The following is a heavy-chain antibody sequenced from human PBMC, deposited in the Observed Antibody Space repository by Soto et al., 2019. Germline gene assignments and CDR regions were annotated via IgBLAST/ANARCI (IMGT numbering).Heavy chain of an antibody. V-gene: IGHV4-34*01. CDR1: GGSFSGYY. D-gene: IGHD3-22*01. CDR3: ARARRLRITMIVGMDV. CDR2: INHSGST. J-gene: IGHJ6*02. Sequence: PSETLSLTCAVYGGSFSGYYWSWIRQPPGKGLEWIGEINHSGSTNHNPSLKSRVTISVDTSKNQFSLKLSSVTAADTAVYYCARARRLRITMIVGMDVWGQGTTVTVSS.